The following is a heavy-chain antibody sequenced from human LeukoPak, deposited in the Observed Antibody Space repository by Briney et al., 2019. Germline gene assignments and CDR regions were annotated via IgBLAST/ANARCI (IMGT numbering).Heavy chain of an antibody. D-gene: IGHD6-6*01. V-gene: IGHV3-30*04. CDR3: ASDKGTSYLSSFDY. J-gene: IGHJ4*02. CDR1: GFTFSSYV. CDR2: ISYDGSNE. Sequence: GVSQTLLCAVSGFTFSSYVMLCVRRARGKALVWVAIISYDGSNEYYADSVKGRFTISRDNSKNTLYLQMNSLRAADTAVYYCASDKGTSYLSSFDYWGQGTLVTVSS.